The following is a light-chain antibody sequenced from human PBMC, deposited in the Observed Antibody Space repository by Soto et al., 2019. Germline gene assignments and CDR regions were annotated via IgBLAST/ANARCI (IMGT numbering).Light chain of an antibody. CDR2: GAS. CDR1: QSVSSSY. V-gene: IGKV3-20*01. Sequence: ETVLTQSPGTLSLSPGERATLSCRASQSVSSSYLAWYQQKPGQAPRLLIYGASSRATGIPDRFSGSGSGTDFTLTISRLEPADFAVYYCQQYGSSPLTFGQGTKVEIK. J-gene: IGKJ1*01. CDR3: QQYGSSPLT.